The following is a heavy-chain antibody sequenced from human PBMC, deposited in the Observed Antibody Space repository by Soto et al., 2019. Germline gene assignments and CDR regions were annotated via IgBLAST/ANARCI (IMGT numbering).Heavy chain of an antibody. D-gene: IGHD3-10*01. Sequence: GGSLRLSCAASGFTFSSYAMSWVRQAPGKGLEWVSAISGSGGSTYYADSVKGRFTISRDNSKNTLYLQMNSLRAEDTAVYYCAKDGGYGSGSYSDAFDIWGQGTMVTVSS. CDR1: GFTFSSYA. J-gene: IGHJ3*02. CDR3: AKDGGYGSGSYSDAFDI. CDR2: ISGSGGST. V-gene: IGHV3-23*01.